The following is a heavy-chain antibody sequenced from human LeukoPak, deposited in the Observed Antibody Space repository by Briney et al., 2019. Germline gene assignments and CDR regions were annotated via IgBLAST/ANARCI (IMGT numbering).Heavy chain of an antibody. V-gene: IGHV3-30*02. CDR3: AKGVIVATTGIDY. D-gene: IGHD5-12*01. CDR1: GFTFSSYG. CDR2: IRYDGSNK. Sequence: GGSLRLSCAASGFTFSSYGMHWVRQAPGKGLEWVAFIRYDGSNKYYADSVKGRFTISRDNSKNTLYLQMNSLRAEDTAAYYCAKGVIVATTGIDYWGQGTLVTVSS. J-gene: IGHJ4*02.